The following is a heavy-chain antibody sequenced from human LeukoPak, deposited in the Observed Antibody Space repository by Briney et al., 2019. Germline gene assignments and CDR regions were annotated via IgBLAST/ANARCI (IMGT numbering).Heavy chain of an antibody. CDR2: IYYSGST. Sequence: PSETLSLTCTVSGGSISSSSYYWGWIRQPPGKGLEGIGSIYYSGSTYYNPSLKSRLTISVDTSKNQFSLKLSSVTAADTAVYYCARHPHYGSGSYRNYNWFDPWGQGTLVTVSS. D-gene: IGHD3-10*01. CDR3: ARHPHYGSGSYRNYNWFDP. V-gene: IGHV4-39*01. J-gene: IGHJ5*02. CDR1: GGSISSSSYY.